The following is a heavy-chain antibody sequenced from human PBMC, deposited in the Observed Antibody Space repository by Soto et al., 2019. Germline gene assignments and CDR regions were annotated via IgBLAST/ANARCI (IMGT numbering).Heavy chain of an antibody. D-gene: IGHD3-10*01. Sequence: SETLSLTCTFPGRAIGSYYWSWIRQTPGKGLEWLGYVYYSATTNYKPSTNYNPSLETRVTISIDTSKNHFSLNLSSVTAADTAVYYCATGRHYYGSEFWGQGTLVTVSS. CDR3: ATGRHYYGSEF. V-gene: IGHV4-59*01. J-gene: IGHJ4*02. CDR1: GRAIGSYY. CDR2: VYYSATTNYKPST.